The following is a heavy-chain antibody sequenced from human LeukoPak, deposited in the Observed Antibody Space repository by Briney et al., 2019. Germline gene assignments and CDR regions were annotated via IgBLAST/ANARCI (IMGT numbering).Heavy chain of an antibody. CDR1: AGSSSGHY. D-gene: IGHD2-21*01. V-gene: IGHV4-34*01. CDR3: ARVRQHLALYGSDF. J-gene: IGHJ3*01. CDR2: INNIGRT. Sequence: SQTLSLTRAVDAGSSSGHYWTSTHQPPRNWLEWNGEINNIGRTNYNPSLKRQSTIGVDTSKNQFPLKLRAFTAANTAGYTFARVRQHLALYGSDFWGHGTLVTVSS.